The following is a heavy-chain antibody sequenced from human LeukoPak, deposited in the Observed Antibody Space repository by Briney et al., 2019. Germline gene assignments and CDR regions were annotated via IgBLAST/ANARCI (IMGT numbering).Heavy chain of an antibody. CDR2: ISGSGGST. D-gene: IGHD2-2*01. Sequence: GGSLRLSGAASGFTFSSYAMSWVRQAPGKGLEWVSAISGSGGSTYYADSVKGRFTISRDNSKNTLYLQMNSLRAEDTAVYYCAKDGLDQLGNNWFDPWGQGTLVTVSS. CDR3: AKDGLDQLGNNWFDP. V-gene: IGHV3-23*01. CDR1: GFTFSSYA. J-gene: IGHJ5*02.